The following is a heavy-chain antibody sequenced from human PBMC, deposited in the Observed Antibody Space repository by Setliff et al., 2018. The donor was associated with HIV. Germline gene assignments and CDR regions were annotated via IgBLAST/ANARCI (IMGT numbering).Heavy chain of an antibody. D-gene: IGHD6-13*01. CDR1: GFTFSNYA. J-gene: IGHJ4*02. CDR3: ARDREDGSSWYADY. CDR2: ISRDGKNK. V-gene: IGHV3-64*02. Sequence: GGSLRLSCVGSGFTFSNYALHWVRQAPGKGLEYVSAISRDGKNKYYADSVKGRFSISRDDSKNTLYLQMGSLRAEDMAVYYCARDREDGSSWYADYWGQGTLVTVSS.